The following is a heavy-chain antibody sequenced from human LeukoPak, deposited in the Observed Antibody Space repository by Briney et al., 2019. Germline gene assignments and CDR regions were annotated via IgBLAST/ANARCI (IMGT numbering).Heavy chain of an antibody. CDR2: IYYSGST. CDR1: GGSISSYY. J-gene: IGHJ4*02. CDR3: ARMGSGTSFDY. D-gene: IGHD2-2*01. Sequence: PSETLSLTCTVSGGSISSYYWSWIRQPTGKGLEWIGYIYYSGSTNYNPSLKSRVTISVDTSKNQFSLKLSSVTAADTAVYYCARMGSGTSFDYWGQGTLVTVSS. V-gene: IGHV4-59*01.